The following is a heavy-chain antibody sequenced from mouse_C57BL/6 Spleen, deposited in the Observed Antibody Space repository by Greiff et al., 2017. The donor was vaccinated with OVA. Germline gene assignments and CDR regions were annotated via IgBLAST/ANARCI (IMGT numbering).Heavy chain of an antibody. V-gene: IGHV1-69*01. CDR1: GYTFTSYW. CDR3: ARGGYALLYFDD. J-gene: IGHJ2*01. CDR2: LDPSDSYT. Sequence: QVQLQQPGAELVMPGASVKLSCKASGYTFTSYWMHWVQQRPGQGLEWIGELDPSDSYTNYNQKFKGKSTLTVDKSSSTAYMQLSSLTSEDSAVYYCARGGYALLYFDDWGQGTTLTVSS. D-gene: IGHD2-2*01.